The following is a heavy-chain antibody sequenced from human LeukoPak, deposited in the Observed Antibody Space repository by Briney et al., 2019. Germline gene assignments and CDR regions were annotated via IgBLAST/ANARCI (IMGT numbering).Heavy chain of an antibody. CDR2: ISGSGGST. CDR3: AKDSTPTGGVW. V-gene: IGHV3-23*01. D-gene: IGHD2/OR15-2a*01. Sequence: PGGSLRVSCAASGFAFSSYAMSCVRQAPGKGLERVSAISGSGGSTYYAESVKGRFTISGDNSKNTLYLQMNSLRAEDTAVYYCAKDSTPTGGVWWGQGTLVTVSS. CDR1: GFAFSSYA. J-gene: IGHJ4*02.